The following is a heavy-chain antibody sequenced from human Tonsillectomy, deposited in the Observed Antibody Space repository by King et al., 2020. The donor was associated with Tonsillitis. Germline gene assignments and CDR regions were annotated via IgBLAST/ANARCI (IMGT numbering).Heavy chain of an antibody. CDR2: INPSGGST. V-gene: IGHV1-46*01. J-gene: IGHJ4*02. Sequence: QVQLVESGAEVKKPGASVKVSCKASGYTFTNYYMHWVRQAPGQGLEWMGIINPSGGSTGYAQKFQGRVTMTRDTSTSTVYMELSSLRSEDTAVYFCAREGGDWLLDTRIYYFDNWGQGTLVTVSS. CDR3: AREGGDWLLDTRIYYFDN. D-gene: IGHD3-9*01. CDR1: GYTFTNYY.